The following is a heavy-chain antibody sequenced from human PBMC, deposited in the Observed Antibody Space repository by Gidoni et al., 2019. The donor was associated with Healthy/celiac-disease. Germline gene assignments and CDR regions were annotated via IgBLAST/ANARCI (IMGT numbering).Heavy chain of an antibody. CDR2: INSDGSSK. V-gene: IGHV3-74*01. CDR3: ARDIGEQWGAYGMDV. D-gene: IGHD6-19*01. CDR1: GFTFSSYW. Sequence: EVQLVESGGGLVQPGGSLRLSCAASGFTFSSYWMHWVRQAPGKGLVWVSRINSDGSSKSYADSVKGRFTISRDNAKNTLYLQMNSLRAEDTAVYYCARDIGEQWGAYGMDVWGQGTTVTVSS. J-gene: IGHJ6*02.